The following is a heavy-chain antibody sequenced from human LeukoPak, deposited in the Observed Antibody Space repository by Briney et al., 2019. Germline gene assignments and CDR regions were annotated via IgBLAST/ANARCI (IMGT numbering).Heavy chain of an antibody. V-gene: IGHV3-23*01. Sequence: GGSLRLSCAASGFTFSSYGVSWVRQAPRKGLEWVSGISGSGHRTYYADSVKGRFTISRDNSKSTLYLQMNSLRAEDTAVYYCARDNYYDILTGYSIPYYFDYWGQGTLVTVSS. D-gene: IGHD3-9*01. CDR3: ARDNYYDILTGYSIPYYFDY. CDR1: GFTFSSYG. J-gene: IGHJ4*02. CDR2: ISGSGHRT.